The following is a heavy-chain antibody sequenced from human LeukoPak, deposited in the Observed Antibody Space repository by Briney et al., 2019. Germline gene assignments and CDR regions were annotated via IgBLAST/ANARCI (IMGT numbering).Heavy chain of an antibody. Sequence: ASVKVSCKASGYTHSSYGINWVRQAPGQGFEWMGWISAYTGETNYAQKFQGRVTMTRDTSISTAYMELSRLRSDDTAVYYCAREYYYDSSGYYQHDAFDIWGQGTMVTVSS. V-gene: IGHV1-18*04. CDR1: GYTHSSYG. J-gene: IGHJ3*02. CDR3: AREYYYDSSGYYQHDAFDI. D-gene: IGHD3-22*01. CDR2: ISAYTGET.